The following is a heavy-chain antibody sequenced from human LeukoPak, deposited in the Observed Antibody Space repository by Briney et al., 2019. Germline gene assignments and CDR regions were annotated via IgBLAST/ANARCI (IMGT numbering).Heavy chain of an antibody. Sequence: ASVKVSCKASGGTFSSYAISWVRQAPGQGLEWMGGIIPIFGTANYAQKFQGRVTITADESTSTACMELSSLRSEDTAVYYCARSYGGLDWLDPWGQGTLVTVSS. CDR3: ARSYGGLDWLDP. V-gene: IGHV1-69*01. CDR2: IIPIFGTA. D-gene: IGHD4-23*01. CDR1: GGTFSSYA. J-gene: IGHJ5*02.